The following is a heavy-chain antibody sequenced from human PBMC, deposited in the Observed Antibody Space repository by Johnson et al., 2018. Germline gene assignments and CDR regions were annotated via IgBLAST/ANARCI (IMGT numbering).Heavy chain of an antibody. V-gene: IGHV1-8*01. CDR2: MNPNRGNT. Sequence: QVQLVQSGAEVKKPGASVKVSCKASGYTFTSYDINWVRQATGQGLEWMGWMNPNRGNTGYAQKFQGRVTMTRNTSISPAYMELSRLGPEDPAVYYCARGRSSSGPDDMDVWGKGTTVTGSS. CDR3: ARGRSSSGPDDMDV. D-gene: IGHD6-19*01. CDR1: GYTFTSYD. J-gene: IGHJ6*03.